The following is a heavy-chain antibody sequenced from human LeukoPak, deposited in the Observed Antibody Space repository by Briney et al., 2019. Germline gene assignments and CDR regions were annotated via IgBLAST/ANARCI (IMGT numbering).Heavy chain of an antibody. D-gene: IGHD6-13*01. V-gene: IGHV3-53*01. CDR2: IYSGGST. J-gene: IGHJ4*02. CDR3: AKDSRYSSSWKYFDY. Sequence: GGSLRLSCAASGFTVSSNYMSWVCQAPGKGLEWVSVIYSGGSTYYADSVKGRFTISRDNSKNTLYLQMNSLRAEDTAVYYCAKDSRYSSSWKYFDYWGQGTLVTVSS. CDR1: GFTVSSNY.